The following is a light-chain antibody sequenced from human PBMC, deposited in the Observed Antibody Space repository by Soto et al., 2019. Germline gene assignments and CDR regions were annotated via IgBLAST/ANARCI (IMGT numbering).Light chain of an antibody. CDR2: GAS. V-gene: IGKV3-20*01. CDR1: RSVSSSY. J-gene: IGKJ1*01. Sequence: EIVLTQSPGTLSLSPGETATLSCRASRSVSSSYLAWYQQKPGQAPRLLIYGASSRATGIPDRFSGSGSGTDFTLTISRLEPEDFAVYYCHQYGSSPRTFGQGTKVEIK. CDR3: HQYGSSPRT.